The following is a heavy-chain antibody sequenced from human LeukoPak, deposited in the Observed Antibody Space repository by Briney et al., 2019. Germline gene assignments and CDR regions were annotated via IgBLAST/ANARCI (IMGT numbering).Heavy chain of an antibody. CDR3: ARGGYVWFDP. V-gene: IGHV4-61*02. J-gene: IGHJ5*02. D-gene: IGHD5-12*01. Sequence: PSQTLSLTCTVSGGSISSGSYYWSWIRQPAGKGLEWIGRIYTSGSTNYNPSLKSRVTISVDTSKNQFSLKLSSVTAADTAVYYCARGGYVWFDPWGQGTLVTVSS. CDR2: IYTSGST. CDR1: GGSISSGSYY.